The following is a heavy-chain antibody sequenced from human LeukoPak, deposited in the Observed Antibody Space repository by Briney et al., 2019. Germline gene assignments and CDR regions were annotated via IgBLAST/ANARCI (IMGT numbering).Heavy chain of an antibody. J-gene: IGHJ4*02. CDR2: TNSGGTST. V-gene: IGHV3-23*01. CDR1: GFPLSDFS. D-gene: IGHD2-8*01. Sequence: GGSLRLSCATSGFPLSDFSMSWVRQAPGKGLELISTTNSGGTSTYYAKSVKGRFTISRDNSKNTLYLQMSSLRVEDTAVYYCAKQSYARSLGEGGPGTLVSVSS. CDR3: AKQSYARSLGE.